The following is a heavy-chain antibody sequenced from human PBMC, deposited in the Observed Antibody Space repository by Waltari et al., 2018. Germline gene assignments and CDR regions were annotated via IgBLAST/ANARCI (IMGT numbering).Heavy chain of an antibody. CDR2: NNSDESKA. CDR3: ARGARRPYSRLVPGRDYFDGMEV. V-gene: IGHV3-74*01. J-gene: IGHJ6*02. CDR1: GFTFSRYW. D-gene: IGHD1-26*01. Sequence: EEQLVESGGGLIQPGESLRVSCAVSGFTFSRYWMNWVRPASGEGLVWVVRNNSDESKASDGYAGKGPVTISRDNAKNTGYVQMKRLTAEDTAVYYSARGARRPYSRLVPGRDYFDGMEVWGQGTLDTVS.